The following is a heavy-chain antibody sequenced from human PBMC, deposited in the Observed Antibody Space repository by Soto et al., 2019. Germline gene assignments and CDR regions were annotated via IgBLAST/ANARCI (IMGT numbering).Heavy chain of an antibody. Sequence: SETLSLTCTVSGGSISSYYWSWIRQPPGKGLEWIGYIYYSGSTNYNPSLKSRVTISVDTSNDQFSLRLSSVTAADTAVYYCARGKVGSSSPFDYWGQGTLVTVS. CDR1: GGSISSYY. D-gene: IGHD6-6*01. CDR2: IYYSGST. CDR3: ARGKVGSSSPFDY. V-gene: IGHV4-59*01. J-gene: IGHJ4*02.